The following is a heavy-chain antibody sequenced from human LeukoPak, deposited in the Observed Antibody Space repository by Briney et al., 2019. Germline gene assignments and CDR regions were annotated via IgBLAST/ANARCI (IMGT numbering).Heavy chain of an antibody. CDR2: INHSGST. J-gene: IGHJ2*01. CDR1: GASISSGGYY. V-gene: IGHV4-39*07. D-gene: IGHD6-6*01. CDR3: ARGVGRRRTEQLARYFDL. Sequence: TTSETLSLTCTVSGASISSGGYYWSWIRQPPGKGLEWIGEINHSGSTNYNPSLKSRVTISVDTSKNQFSLKLSSVTAADTAVYYCARGVGRRRTEQLARYFDLWGRGTLVTVSS.